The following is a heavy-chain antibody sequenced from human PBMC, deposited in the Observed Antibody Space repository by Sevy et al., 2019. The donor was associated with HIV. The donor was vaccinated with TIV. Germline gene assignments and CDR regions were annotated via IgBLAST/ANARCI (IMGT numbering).Heavy chain of an antibody. CDR2: INHSGST. Sequence: SESLSLTCAVYGGSFSGYYWSWIRQPPGKGLEWIGEINHSGSTNYNSSLKSRVTISIDKSKNQFSLKLSSVTAADTAVYYCARLRALWVPASPKGFGMDVWGHGTTVTVSS. D-gene: IGHD2-2*01. CDR1: GGSFSGYY. CDR3: ARLRALWVPASPKGFGMDV. J-gene: IGHJ6*02. V-gene: IGHV4-34*01.